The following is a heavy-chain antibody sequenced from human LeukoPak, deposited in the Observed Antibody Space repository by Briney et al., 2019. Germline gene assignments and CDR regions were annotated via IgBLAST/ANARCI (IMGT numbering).Heavy chain of an antibody. CDR2: IYYSGST. CDR3: ARSPGIAVVDY. V-gene: IGHV4-31*03. J-gene: IGHJ4*02. D-gene: IGHD6-19*01. Sequence: SQTLSLTCTGSGGSISSGGYYWSWIRQHPGKGLEWIGYIYYSGSTYYNPSLKSRVTISVDTSKNQFSLKLSSVTAADTAVYYCARSPGIAVVDYWGQGTLVTVSS. CDR1: GGSISSGGYY.